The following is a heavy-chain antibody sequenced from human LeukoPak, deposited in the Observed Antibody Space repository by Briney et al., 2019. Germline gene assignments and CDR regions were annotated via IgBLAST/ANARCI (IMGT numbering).Heavy chain of an antibody. CDR2: ISGGSRHK. Sequence: GGSLRLSCAASGFTFSSYTMNWVRQAPGKGLEWVSSISGGSRHKYYADSVKGRFTISRDNAKNSLYLQMNSLRAEDTAVYYCARTANFAAGYYIDYWGQGTLVTVSS. D-gene: IGHD6-13*01. CDR1: GFTFSSYT. V-gene: IGHV3-21*01. J-gene: IGHJ4*02. CDR3: ARTANFAAGYYIDY.